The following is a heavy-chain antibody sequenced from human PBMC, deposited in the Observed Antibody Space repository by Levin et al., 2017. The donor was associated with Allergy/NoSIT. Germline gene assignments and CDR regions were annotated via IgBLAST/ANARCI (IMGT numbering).Heavy chain of an antibody. Sequence: PSETLSLTCTVSGGSISSGDYYWSWIRQPPGKGLEWIGYIYYSGSTYYNPSLKSRVTISVDTSKNQFSLKLSSVTAADTAVYYCATPRSGSGIGFDYWGQGTLVTVSS. V-gene: IGHV4-30-4*01. J-gene: IGHJ4*02. CDR1: GGSISSGDYY. D-gene: IGHD3-10*01. CDR3: ATPRSGSGIGFDY. CDR2: IYYSGST.